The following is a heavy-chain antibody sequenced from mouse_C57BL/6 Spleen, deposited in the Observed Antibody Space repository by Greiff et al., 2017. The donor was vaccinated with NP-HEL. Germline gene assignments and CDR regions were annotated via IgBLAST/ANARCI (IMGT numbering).Heavy chain of an antibody. V-gene: IGHV1-80*01. J-gene: IGHJ4*01. CDR3: ARSVGYINYDYYAMDY. Sequence: QVQLQQSGAELVKPGASVKISCKASGYAFSSYWMNWVKQRPGKGLEWIGQIYPGDGDTNYNGKFKGKATLTADKASSTAYMQLSSLTSEDSAVYFCARSVGYINYDYYAMDYWGQGTSVTVSS. CDR2: IYPGDGDT. D-gene: IGHD2-5*01. CDR1: GYAFSSYW.